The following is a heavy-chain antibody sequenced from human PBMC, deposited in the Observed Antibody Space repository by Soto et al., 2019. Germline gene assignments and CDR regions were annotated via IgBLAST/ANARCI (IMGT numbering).Heavy chain of an antibody. J-gene: IGHJ4*02. CDR2: ISHDGDKE. D-gene: IGHD3-16*02. CDR3: VASALSFDF. Sequence: GSLILSCEASGFTFSTYAMHWVRQTPGKGLEWLAVISHDGDKEHISDSVKGRFAISRDNSKNTLYLQISSLKDEDTAVYQCVASALSFDFWGQGTPVTVSS. CDR1: GFTFSTYA. V-gene: IGHV3-30*09.